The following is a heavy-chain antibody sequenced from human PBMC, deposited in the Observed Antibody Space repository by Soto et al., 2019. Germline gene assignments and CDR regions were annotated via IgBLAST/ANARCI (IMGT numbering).Heavy chain of an antibody. CDR2: ISAYNGNT. CDR3: ASGWFGEFVYQFDY. Sequence: QVQLVQSGAEVKKPGASVKVSCKPSGYTFTSYGITWVRQAPGQGLEWMGWISAYNGNTNYAQKFQGRVTMTTDTSTSTAYMELRILVSDNAAVYYCASGWFGEFVYQFDYWGQGTLVTVSS. V-gene: IGHV1-18*01. D-gene: IGHD3-10*01. J-gene: IGHJ4*02. CDR1: GYTFTSYG.